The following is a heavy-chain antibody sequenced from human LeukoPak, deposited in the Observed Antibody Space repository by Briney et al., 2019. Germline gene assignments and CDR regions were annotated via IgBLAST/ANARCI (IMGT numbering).Heavy chain of an antibody. Sequence: GGSLRLSCAASGFTFSSYWMSWVRQAPGKGLEWVANIKQDGSEKYYVDSVKGRFTISRDNAKNSLYLQMNSLRAEDTAVYYCARVGDIAGHSHYFDYWGQGPLVTVSS. CDR3: ARVGDIAGHSHYFDY. CDR1: GFTFSSYW. V-gene: IGHV3-7*01. J-gene: IGHJ4*02. CDR2: IKQDGSEK. D-gene: IGHD5-12*01.